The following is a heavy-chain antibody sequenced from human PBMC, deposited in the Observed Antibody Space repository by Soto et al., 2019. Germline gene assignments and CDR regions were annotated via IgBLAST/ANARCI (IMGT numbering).Heavy chain of an antibody. CDR2: VSGYDGNT. D-gene: IGHD3-22*01. Sequence: VQLVQSGAEVKTHGASVKVSCKASGYSFTSHGINWVRQAPGQGLEWLGWVSGYDGNTKNAQKLQGRVTMTTDTSTSTVYMELRSLRSDDTAVYYCAREMPKVGVITYYYYGRDVWGQGTTVTVSS. CDR3: AREMPKVGVITYYYYGRDV. J-gene: IGHJ6*02. CDR1: GYSFTSHG. V-gene: IGHV1-18*01.